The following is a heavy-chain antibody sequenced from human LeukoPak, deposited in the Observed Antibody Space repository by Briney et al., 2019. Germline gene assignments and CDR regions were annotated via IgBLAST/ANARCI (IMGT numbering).Heavy chain of an antibody. CDR1: GFTFSNYW. V-gene: IGHV3-74*01. J-gene: IGHJ4*02. D-gene: IGHD4-17*01. CDR3: LRDRTVTTLFDH. CDR2: IKTDGTIT. Sequence: PGGSLRLSCSASGFTFSNYWMHWVRQAPGKGLEWVSRIKTDGTITGYADSVKGRFTISRDNAKNTLYLQMNSLRAEDTAVYYCLRDRTVTTLFDHWGQGTLVTVSS.